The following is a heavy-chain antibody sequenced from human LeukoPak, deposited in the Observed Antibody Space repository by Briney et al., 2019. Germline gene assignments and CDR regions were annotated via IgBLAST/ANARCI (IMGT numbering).Heavy chain of an antibody. CDR3: AKDSGGGGY. Sequence: PGGSLRLSCAASGFTFSSYSMSWVRQAPGKGLEWVSAISGSGGSTYYTDSVKGRFTISRDNSKNTLYLQMNSLRAEDTAIYYCAKDSGGGGYWGQGTLVTVSS. CDR1: GFTFSSYS. V-gene: IGHV3-23*01. CDR2: ISGSGGST. D-gene: IGHD5-12*01. J-gene: IGHJ4*02.